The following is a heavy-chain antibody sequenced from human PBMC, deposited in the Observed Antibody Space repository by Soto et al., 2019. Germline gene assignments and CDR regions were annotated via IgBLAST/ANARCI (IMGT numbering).Heavy chain of an antibody. CDR3: ARDDYYDSSGYGYY. J-gene: IGHJ4*02. V-gene: IGHV3-33*01. Sequence: GGSLRLSCAASGFTFSSYGMHWVRQAPGKGLEWVAVIWYDGSNKYYADSVKGRFTISRDNSKNTLYLQMNSLRAEDTAVYYCARDDYYDSSGYGYYWGQGTLVTVSS. CDR2: IWYDGSNK. D-gene: IGHD3-22*01. CDR1: GFTFSSYG.